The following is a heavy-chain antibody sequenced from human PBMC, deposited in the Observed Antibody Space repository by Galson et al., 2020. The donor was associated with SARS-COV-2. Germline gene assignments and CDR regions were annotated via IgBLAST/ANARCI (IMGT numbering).Heavy chain of an antibody. V-gene: IGHV4-38-2*01. CDR1: GLSISSDFY. D-gene: IGHD3-22*01. CDR2: IYQGGTT. Sequence: SETLSLTCAVSGLSISSDFYWGWIRQPPGKGLEWIGYIYQGGTTYYNPSLKSRVTISIDKSKNQFSLKMTSVTAADTAVYYCARPSSSGYYSIWYFDLWGRGTLVTVSS. J-gene: IGHJ2*01. CDR3: ARPSSSGYYSIWYFDL.